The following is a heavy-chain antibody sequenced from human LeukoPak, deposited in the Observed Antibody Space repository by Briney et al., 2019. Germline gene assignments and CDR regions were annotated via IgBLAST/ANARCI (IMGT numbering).Heavy chain of an antibody. D-gene: IGHD5-12*01. Sequence: PSQTLSLTCTVSGGSISSGNYYWSWVRQHPGKGLEWIGYIYYSGSTYYNPSLESRLTISVDPSKSQFSLGLSSVIAADTAVYHCARVSGYDYFDYWGQGTLVTVSS. V-gene: IGHV4-31*03. CDR1: GGSISSGNYY. CDR3: ARVSGYDYFDY. J-gene: IGHJ4*02. CDR2: IYYSGST.